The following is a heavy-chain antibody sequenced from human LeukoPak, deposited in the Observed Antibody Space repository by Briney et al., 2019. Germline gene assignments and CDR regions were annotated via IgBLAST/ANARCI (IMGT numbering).Heavy chain of an antibody. CDR2: ITASGSSA. Sequence: AGGSLRLSCAASGFTFSSYAMTWVRQAPGKGLEWVSTITASGSSAYYADSVKGRFTNSRDSSKNTLYLQMGSLRAEDTAVYYCGKDSRTGGPRAFDPWGQGTLVTVSS. CDR3: GKDSRTGGPRAFDP. D-gene: IGHD2-8*02. CDR1: GFTFSSYA. V-gene: IGHV3-23*01. J-gene: IGHJ5*02.